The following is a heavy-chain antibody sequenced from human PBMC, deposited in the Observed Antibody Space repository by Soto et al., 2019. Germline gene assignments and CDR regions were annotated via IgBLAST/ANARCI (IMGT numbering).Heavy chain of an antibody. V-gene: IGHV4-39*01. J-gene: IGHJ6*02. CDR1: GGSISSSSYY. CDR3: ARSMGSFLDIYYGSGSYYKPLYYYYYGMEV. D-gene: IGHD3-10*01. CDR2: IYYSGST. Sequence: QLQLQESGPGLVKPSETLSLTCTVSGGSISSSSYYWGWIRQPPGKGLEWIGSIYYSGSTYYNPSLKSRVRRAVTTSHNHFSLMLRSVTAADTAVYYCARSMGSFLDIYYGSGSYYKPLYYYYYGMEVWGQGTTVTVSS.